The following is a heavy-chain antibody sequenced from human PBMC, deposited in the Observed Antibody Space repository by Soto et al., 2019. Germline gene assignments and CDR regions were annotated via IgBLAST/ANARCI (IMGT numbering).Heavy chain of an antibody. Sequence: GGSLRLSCAASVFTFSSYEMNWFLQAPGKGLEWVSYISSSGSTIYYADSVKGRFTISRDNAKNSLYLQMNSLRAEDTAVYYCATDRIAVAEPLYYDYGMDVWVQGTTFTVSS. J-gene: IGHJ6*02. D-gene: IGHD6-19*01. V-gene: IGHV3-48*03. CDR3: ATDRIAVAEPLYYDYGMDV. CDR1: VFTFSSYE. CDR2: ISSSGSTI.